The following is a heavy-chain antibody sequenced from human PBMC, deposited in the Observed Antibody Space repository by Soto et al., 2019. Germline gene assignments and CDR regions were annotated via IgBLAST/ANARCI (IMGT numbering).Heavy chain of an antibody. J-gene: IGHJ4*02. CDR3: ARIVDTAMVGQLNFDY. V-gene: IGHV4-31*03. CDR2: IYYSGST. Sequence: PSETLSLTCTVSGGSISSGGYYWSWIRQHPGKGLEWIGYIYYSGSTYYNPSLKSRVTISVDTSKNQFSLKLSSVTAADTGVYYCARIVDTAMVGQLNFDYWGQGTLVTVSS. CDR1: GGSISSGGYY. D-gene: IGHD5-18*01.